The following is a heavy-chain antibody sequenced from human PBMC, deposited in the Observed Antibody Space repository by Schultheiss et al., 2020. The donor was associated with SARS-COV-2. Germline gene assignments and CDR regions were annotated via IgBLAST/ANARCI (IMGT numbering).Heavy chain of an antibody. Sequence: GGSLRLSCAASGFTFNFYSMNWVRQAPGKGLEWVSVIYSGGSTYYADSVKGRFTISRDNAKNSLYLQMNSLRAEDTAVYYCAREMGGWGQGTMVTVSS. CDR3: AREMGG. D-gene: IGHD5-24*01. CDR2: IYSGGST. J-gene: IGHJ3*01. CDR1: GFTFNFYS. V-gene: IGHV3-66*01.